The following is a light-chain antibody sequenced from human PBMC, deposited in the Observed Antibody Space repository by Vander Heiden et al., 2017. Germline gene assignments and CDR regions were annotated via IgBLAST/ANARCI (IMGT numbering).Light chain of an antibody. CDR3: QHHRT. Sequence: DIQMTQSPSTLSASVGDRVTITCRASQSISSWLAWYYQKPGKAPRLLIYDASSLESGVPSRFSGSGSGTEFTLTISSLQPDDFATYYCQHHRTFGQGTKVEIK. J-gene: IGKJ1*01. CDR2: DAS. CDR1: QSISSW. V-gene: IGKV1-5*01.